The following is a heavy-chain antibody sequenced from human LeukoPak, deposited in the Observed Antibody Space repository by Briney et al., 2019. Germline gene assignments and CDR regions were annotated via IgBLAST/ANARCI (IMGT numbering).Heavy chain of an antibody. D-gene: IGHD3-10*01. V-gene: IGHV3-23*01. Sequence: GGSLRLSCTTSTFIFSDYYMDWLRQAPGKGLEWVSAISGSGGSTYYADSVKGRFTISRDNSKNTLYLQMNSLRAEDTAVYYCAKDSEPWYYYGSGSLLNWFDPWGQGTLVTVSS. J-gene: IGHJ5*02. CDR1: TFIFSDYY. CDR2: ISGSGGST. CDR3: AKDSEPWYYYGSGSLLNWFDP.